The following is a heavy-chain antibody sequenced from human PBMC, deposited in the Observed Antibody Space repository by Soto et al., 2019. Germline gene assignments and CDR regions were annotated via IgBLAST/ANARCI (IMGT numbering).Heavy chain of an antibody. CDR2: IYYRGNA. CDR3: ARLEGLSTISYYFDF. CDR1: DDSINSDKYY. D-gene: IGHD2-21*02. Sequence: SETLSLTCSVSDDSINSDKYYWGWIRQPPGKGLEWIGSIYYRGNAYYNPSLQTRVTIPLDKSKSQFSLKLNSVTAADSAVYFCARLEGLSTISYYFDFWGPGALVTVSS. J-gene: IGHJ4*02. V-gene: IGHV4-39*01.